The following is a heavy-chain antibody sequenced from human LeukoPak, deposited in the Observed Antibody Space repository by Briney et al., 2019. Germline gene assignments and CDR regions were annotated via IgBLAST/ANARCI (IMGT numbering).Heavy chain of an antibody. Sequence: PSETLSLTCAVYGGSFSGYYWSWIRQPPGKGLEWIGEINHSGSTNYNPSLKSRVTISVDTSKNQFSLKLSSVTAADTAVYYCARGGPGIAAVGYAFDIWGQGTMVTVSS. CDR2: INHSGST. D-gene: IGHD6-13*01. CDR3: ARGGPGIAAVGYAFDI. J-gene: IGHJ3*02. CDR1: GGSFSGYY. V-gene: IGHV4-34*09.